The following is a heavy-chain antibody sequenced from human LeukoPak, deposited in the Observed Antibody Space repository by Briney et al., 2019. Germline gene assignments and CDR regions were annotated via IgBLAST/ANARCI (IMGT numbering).Heavy chain of an antibody. J-gene: IGHJ4*02. V-gene: IGHV1-46*01. CDR1: GYTFTSYY. Sequence: ASVKVSCKASGYTFTSYYMHWVRQAPGQGLEWMGIINPSGGSTNYAQKFQGRVTMTRDTSTSTVYMELSSLRSEDTAVYYCARSPWGITMIAETWRQGTLVTVSS. CDR3: ARSPWGITMIAET. CDR2: INPSGGST. D-gene: IGHD3-22*01.